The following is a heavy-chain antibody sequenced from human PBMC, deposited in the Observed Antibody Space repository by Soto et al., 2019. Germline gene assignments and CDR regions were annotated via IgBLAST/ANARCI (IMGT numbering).Heavy chain of an antibody. J-gene: IGHJ4*02. Sequence: QVQLQQWGAGLLKPSETLSLTCAVYGGSFSGYYWTWIRQPPGTGLEWMGEINHSGSTNYNPSLKSRVTISVDTSKNQFSLKLTSVNAADTAVYYCARDKITGLFDYWGQGTLVTVSS. CDR2: INHSGST. CDR1: GGSFSGYY. V-gene: IGHV4-34*01. D-gene: IGHD2-8*02. CDR3: ARDKITGLFDY.